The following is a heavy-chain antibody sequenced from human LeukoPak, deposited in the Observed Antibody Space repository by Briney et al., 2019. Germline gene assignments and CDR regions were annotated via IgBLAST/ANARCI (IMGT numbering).Heavy chain of an antibody. CDR2: IFYSGST. V-gene: IGHV4-39*07. J-gene: IGHJ6*03. CDR3: ARDGVYGSGSYFTSSFFMDV. CDR1: GGSIRISSYY. D-gene: IGHD3-10*01. Sequence: PSETLSLTCTVSGGSIRISSYYWGWIRQPPGKGLEWIGNIFYSGSTNYNPSLKSRLTILLDTSKNQFSLKLNSVTAADTAVYYCARDGVYGSGSYFTSSFFMDVWGRGTTVTVSS.